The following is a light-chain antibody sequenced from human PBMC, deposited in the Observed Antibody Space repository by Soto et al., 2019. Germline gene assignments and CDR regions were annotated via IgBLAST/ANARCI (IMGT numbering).Light chain of an antibody. CDR2: GAS. CDR1: QSVRPN. Sequence: EIVMTQSPATLSVSPGERATLSCRASQSVRPNFLAWYQQKPGQAPRLLIYGASTRATGIPARFSGSGSGTGCTLTISSLQSEDCAVYYCHQYNIRPWTFGHGTKVDIK. V-gene: IGKV3-15*01. J-gene: IGKJ1*01. CDR3: HQYNIRPWT.